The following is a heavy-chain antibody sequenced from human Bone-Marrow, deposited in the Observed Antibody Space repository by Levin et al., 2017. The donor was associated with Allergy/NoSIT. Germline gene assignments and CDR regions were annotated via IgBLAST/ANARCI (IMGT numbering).Heavy chain of an antibody. J-gene: IGHJ5*02. CDR3: ARKGYCRSSACYADSGVWFDP. D-gene: IGHD2-2*01. CDR2: IGKSGRTI. Sequence: GGSLRLSCATSGFTFSNFEMTWVRQAPGKGLEWISYIGKSGRTIYYAASVEGRFTISRDDARNSLYLQMNTLRADDTAVYYCARKGYCRSSACYADSGVWFDPWGQGTLVTVSS. V-gene: IGHV3-48*03. CDR1: GFTFSNFE.